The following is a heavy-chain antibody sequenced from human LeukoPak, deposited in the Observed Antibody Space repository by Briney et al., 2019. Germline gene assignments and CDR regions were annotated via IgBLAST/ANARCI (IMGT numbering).Heavy chain of an antibody. CDR2: INHSGST. J-gene: IGHJ5*02. D-gene: IGHD6-13*01. CDR3: ARAYSSSWYFNWFDP. V-gene: IGHV4-34*01. CDR1: GGSFSGYY. Sequence: SETLSLTCAVYGGSFSGYYWSWIRQPPGKGLEWIGEINHSGSTNYNPSLKTRVTVSVDTSKNQFSLKLSSVTAADTAVYFCARAYSSSWYFNWFDPWGQGTLVTVSS.